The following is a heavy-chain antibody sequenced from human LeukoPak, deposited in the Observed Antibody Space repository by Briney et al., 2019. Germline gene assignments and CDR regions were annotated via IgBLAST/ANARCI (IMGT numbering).Heavy chain of an antibody. Sequence: KPSETLSLTCTVSGGSISSNYWSWIRQPPGKGLEWIGYMYHSGSINYNPSLKSRVTISVDTSKNQFSLNLSSVTVADTAVYYCARWALKSAFDIWGQGTMVTVSS. CDR3: ARWALKSAFDI. CDR1: GGSISSNY. CDR2: MYHSGSI. V-gene: IGHV4-59*01. J-gene: IGHJ3*02.